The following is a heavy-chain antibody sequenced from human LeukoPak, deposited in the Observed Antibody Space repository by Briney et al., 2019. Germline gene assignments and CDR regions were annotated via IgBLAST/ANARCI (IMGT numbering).Heavy chain of an antibody. D-gene: IGHD6-19*01. CDR1: GFTFSKYD. CDR3: VRGGPLAGHAFDV. CDR2: ITSGGDT. J-gene: IGHJ3*01. V-gene: IGHV3-13*04. Sequence: LTGGPLRLSCAGSGFTFSKYDMHWVRQATGRGLEWVSDITSGGDTHYQGSVKGRFTISRDNAKNSFYLEMNSLRVGDTAVYYCVRGGPLAGHAFDVWGRGTLVTAS.